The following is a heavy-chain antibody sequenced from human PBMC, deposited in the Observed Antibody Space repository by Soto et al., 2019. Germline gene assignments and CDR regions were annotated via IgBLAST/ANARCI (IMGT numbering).Heavy chain of an antibody. V-gene: IGHV3-33*01. CDR3: ARDDEYSGNGMDV. Sequence: QVQLVESGGGVVQPGRSLRLSCAASGFTFSNYGMHWVRQAPGKGLEWMAVILNDGSNRYHADSVKDRFTISRDNSKNTLYLQMNSLRAEDTAVYYCARDDEYSGNGMDVWGQGTTVTFS. D-gene: IGHD3-10*01. CDR1: GFTFSNYG. J-gene: IGHJ6*02. CDR2: ILNDGSNR.